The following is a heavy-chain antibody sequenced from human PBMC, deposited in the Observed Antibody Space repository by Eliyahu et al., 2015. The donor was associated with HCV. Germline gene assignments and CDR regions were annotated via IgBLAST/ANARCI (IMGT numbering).Heavy chain of an antibody. V-gene: IGHV1-18*04. D-gene: IGHD6-19*01. CDR1: GYTFIAHG. Sequence: QVELVQSGPEVTHPGASVKVSCKTSGYTFIAHGINWVRQAPGQGFEWLGWIAPYSGNTNRPLSFYDRVSLTTDTSTATVYLELGSLTSDDTAMYYCARDQDGSEWYMMDYWGQGTLITVSS. CDR3: ARDQDGSEWYMMDY. CDR2: IAPYSGNT. J-gene: IGHJ4*02.